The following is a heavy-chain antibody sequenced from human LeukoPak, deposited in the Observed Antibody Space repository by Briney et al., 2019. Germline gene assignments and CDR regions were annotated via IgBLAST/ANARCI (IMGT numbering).Heavy chain of an antibody. V-gene: IGHV3-53*01. J-gene: IGHJ3*02. CDR2: IYNDGST. CDR3: ARNILFAFDI. CDR1: GLTVSSSY. Sequence: GGSLRLSCAASGLTVSSSYMSWVRQAPGKGLEWVSIIYNDGSTYYADSMKGRFTISRDNSKNTLYLQVNSLRAEDTAMYYCARNILFAFDIWGQGTTVTLSS.